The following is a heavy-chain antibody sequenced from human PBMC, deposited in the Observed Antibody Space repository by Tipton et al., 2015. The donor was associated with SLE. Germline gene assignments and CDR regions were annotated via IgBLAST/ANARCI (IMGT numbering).Heavy chain of an antibody. J-gene: IGHJ4*02. CDR1: GGSISSHY. CDR2: IKQDGSEK. Sequence: LSLTCTVSGGSISSHYWSWIRQPPGKGLEWVANIKQDGSEKYYVDSVKGRFTISRDNAKKSLYLQMNSLRAEDTAVYYCARGGAAGGYYFDYWGQGTLVTVSS. D-gene: IGHD6-13*01. CDR3: ARGGAAGGYYFDY. V-gene: IGHV3-7*01.